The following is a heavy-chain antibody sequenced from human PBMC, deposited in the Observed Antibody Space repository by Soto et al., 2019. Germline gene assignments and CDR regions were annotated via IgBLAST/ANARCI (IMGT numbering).Heavy chain of an antibody. CDR1: GYTFTSYD. J-gene: IGHJ6*02. D-gene: IGHD3-3*01. CDR3: ARAIEHVWYYDFWSGKKSGMDV. CDR2: MNPNGGNT. Sequence: GASVKVSCKASGYTFTSYDINWVRQATGQGLEWMGWMNPNGGNTGYAQKFQGRVTMTRNTSISTAYMELSSLRSEDTAVYYCARAIEHVWYYDFWSGKKSGMDVWGQGTTVTVSS. V-gene: IGHV1-8*01.